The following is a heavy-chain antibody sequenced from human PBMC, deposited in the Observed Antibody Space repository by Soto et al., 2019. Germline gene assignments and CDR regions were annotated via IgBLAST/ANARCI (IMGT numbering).Heavy chain of an antibody. J-gene: IGHJ5*02. D-gene: IGHD3-3*02. V-gene: IGHV1-18*01. CDR2: ISTENGNT. Sequence: ASVKVSCKASGYTFNIYDITWVRQAPGQGLEWMGWISTENGNTKYAQKFQGRVTMTTDTSTSTAYMELRSLRSDDTAIYYCARVAVSNYNWFDPWGQGTLVTVSS. CDR1: GYTFNIYD. CDR3: ARVAVSNYNWFDP.